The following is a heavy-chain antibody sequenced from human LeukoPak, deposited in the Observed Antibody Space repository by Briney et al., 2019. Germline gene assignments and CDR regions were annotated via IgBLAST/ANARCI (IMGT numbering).Heavy chain of an antibody. J-gene: IGHJ5*02. CDR1: GYRFTGFW. D-gene: IGHD3-16*01. CDR3: ARHLGGGYDTSPFDP. CDR2: IYPGDSDT. Sequence: GESLKTSWKGPGYRFTGFWIGWVRQMPGKGLEWMGIIYPGDSDTRHNPSFQGQVTISADRSTATAYLQWSSLKASDTARYYCARHLGGGYDTSPFDPWGQGTLVTVSS. V-gene: IGHV5-51*01.